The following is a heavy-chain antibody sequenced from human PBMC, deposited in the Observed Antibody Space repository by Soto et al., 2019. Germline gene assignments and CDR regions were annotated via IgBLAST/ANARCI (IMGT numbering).Heavy chain of an antibody. CDR3: ARRLGEGYFDY. Sequence: SETLCLTCTVSGDSISSSTYFWGWVRQPPGKGLEWIGSIYYSGSTYYNPSLKSRVTISVDTSKNHFSLKVSSVTAADTAVYYCARRLGEGYFDYWGQGTLVTVSS. V-gene: IGHV4-39*02. CDR2: IYYSGST. J-gene: IGHJ4*02. CDR1: GDSISSSTYF.